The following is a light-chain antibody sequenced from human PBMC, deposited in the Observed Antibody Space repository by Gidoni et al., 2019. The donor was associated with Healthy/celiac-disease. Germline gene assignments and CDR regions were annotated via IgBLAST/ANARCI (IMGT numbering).Light chain of an antibody. CDR2: WAS. CDR1: QSVLYSSNNKNY. Sequence: DIVMTQSPDSLAVSLGERATINCKSSQSVLYSSNNKNYLAWYQQKPVQPPKLLIYWASTRESGVPDRFSGSGSGTDFTLTISSLQAEDVAVYYCQQYYSTPRTFXXXTKVEIK. CDR3: QQYYSTPRT. J-gene: IGKJ1*01. V-gene: IGKV4-1*01.